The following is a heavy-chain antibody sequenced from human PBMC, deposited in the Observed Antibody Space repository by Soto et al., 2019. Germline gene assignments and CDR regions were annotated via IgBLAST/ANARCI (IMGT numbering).Heavy chain of an antibody. Sequence: PWGSLRLSCAASGFTFSTYAMNWVRQAPGKGLEWVSGISGSGDSTYYADSVKGRFTISRDNAKNSLYLQMNSLRAEDTAVYYCARDLPPKIRYFDWLSPLRYYYYGMDVWGKGTTVTVDS. CDR1: GFTFSTYA. J-gene: IGHJ6*04. V-gene: IGHV3-23*01. D-gene: IGHD3-9*01. CDR2: ISGSGDST. CDR3: ARDLPPKIRYFDWLSPLRYYYYGMDV.